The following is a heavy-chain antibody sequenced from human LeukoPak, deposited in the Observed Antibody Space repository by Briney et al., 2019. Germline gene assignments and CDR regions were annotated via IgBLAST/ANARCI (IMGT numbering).Heavy chain of an antibody. CDR3: ARRDAYDSSGYYYGDDAFDI. CDR1: GGSISSSSYY. D-gene: IGHD3-22*01. CDR2: IYYSGST. V-gene: IGHV4-39*01. Sequence: PSETLSLTCTASGGSISSSSYYWGWIRQPPGKGLEWIGSIYYSGSTYYNPSLKSRVTISVDTSKNQFSLKLSSVTAADTAVYYCARRDAYDSSGYYYGDDAFDIWGQGTMVTVSS. J-gene: IGHJ3*02.